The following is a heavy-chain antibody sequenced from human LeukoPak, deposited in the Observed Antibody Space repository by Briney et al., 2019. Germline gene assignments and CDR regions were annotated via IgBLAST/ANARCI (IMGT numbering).Heavy chain of an antibody. CDR1: GGSISSGSYY. V-gene: IGHV4-61*02. J-gene: IGHJ6*03. D-gene: IGHD5-12*01. CDR3: ARVGRGYSGYVYYYYMDV. CDR2: IYTSGST. Sequence: NPSETLSLTCTVSGGSISSGSYYWSWIRQPAGKGLERIGRIYTSGSTNYNPSLKSRVTISVDTSKNQFSLKLSSVTAADTAVYYCARVGRGYSGYVYYYYMDVWGKGTTVTISS.